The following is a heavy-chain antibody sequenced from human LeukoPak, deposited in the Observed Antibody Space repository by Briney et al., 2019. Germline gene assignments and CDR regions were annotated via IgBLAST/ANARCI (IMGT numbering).Heavy chain of an antibody. Sequence: SQTLSLTFAISGDSVSNNNAAWNWIRQSPSRGLEWLGRTYYRYKWYNDYAVSVKSRITINPDTSNNQFSLKVSSVTAADTAVYYCARDQGSYYGVDVWGQGTTVTVSS. CDR1: GDSVSNNNAA. CDR3: ARDQGSYYGVDV. CDR2: TYYRYKWYN. V-gene: IGHV6-1*01. J-gene: IGHJ6*02.